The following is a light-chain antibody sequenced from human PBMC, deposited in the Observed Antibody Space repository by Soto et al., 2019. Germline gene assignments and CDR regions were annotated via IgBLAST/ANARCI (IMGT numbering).Light chain of an antibody. V-gene: IGLV2-14*02. Sequence: QSALTQPASVSGSPGQSITISCTGTSTDIGTYSRVSWYLQYPGKAPKLMIYDVTNRPSGISDRFSGFKSGSTASLTISELQPDDEADYYCISFTPSTTTHWVFGGGTKLTVL. J-gene: IGLJ3*02. CDR3: ISFTPSTTTHWV. CDR2: DVT. CDR1: STDIGTYSR.